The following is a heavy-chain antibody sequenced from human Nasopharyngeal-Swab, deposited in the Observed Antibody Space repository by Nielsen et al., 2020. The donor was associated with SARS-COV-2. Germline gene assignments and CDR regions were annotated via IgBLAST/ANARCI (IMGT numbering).Heavy chain of an antibody. D-gene: IGHD4-11*01. V-gene: IGHV3-33*01. Sequence: VRQAPVKGLEWVAVIWYDGSNKYYAASVKGRFTISRDNSKNTLYLQMNSLRAEDTAVYYCARDRDDYSNSYYFDYWGQGTLVTVSS. J-gene: IGHJ4*02. CDR3: ARDRDDYSNSYYFDY. CDR2: IWYDGSNK.